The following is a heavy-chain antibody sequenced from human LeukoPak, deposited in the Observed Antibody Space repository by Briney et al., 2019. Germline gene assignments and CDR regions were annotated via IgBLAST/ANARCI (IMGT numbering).Heavy chain of an antibody. Sequence: ASVKVSCKASGGTFSSYAISWVRQAPGQGLEWMGWISAYNGNTNYAQKLQGRVTMTTDTSTSTAYMELRSLRSDDTAVYYCARDRRAGITIFGVVTGGGMDVWGQGTTVTVSS. CDR3: ARDRRAGITIFGVVTGGGMDV. CDR2: ISAYNGNT. CDR1: GGTFSSYA. V-gene: IGHV1-18*01. D-gene: IGHD3-3*01. J-gene: IGHJ6*02.